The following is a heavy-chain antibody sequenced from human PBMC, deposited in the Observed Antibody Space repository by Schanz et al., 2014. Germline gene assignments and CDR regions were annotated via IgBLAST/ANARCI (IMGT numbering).Heavy chain of an antibody. V-gene: IGHV1-8*01. CDR2: MNPDSGNT. J-gene: IGHJ4*02. CDR1: GYTFTSYD. D-gene: IGHD3-22*01. CDR3: AGAFDSSGYYFDY. Sequence: QVQLVQSGAEVKKPGASVKVSCKASGYTFTSYDFNWVRQAPGQGLEWMGWMNPDSGNTGYAQKFQGRVTMTRNTSISTAYMELSSLRSEDTAVYYCAGAFDSSGYYFDYWGQGTLVTVSS.